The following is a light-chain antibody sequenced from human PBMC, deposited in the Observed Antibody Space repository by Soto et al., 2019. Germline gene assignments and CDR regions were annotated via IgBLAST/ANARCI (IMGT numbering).Light chain of an antibody. CDR1: QSVSRN. Sequence: EIVMTQSPATLSVSPGERVTLSCRASQSVSRNLAWYQQKPGQAPRLLIYGASTRATGIPARFSGSGYGTEFTLTISSLHSEDFAVYYCQQYNNWPPPTFGQGTKVEIK. CDR3: QQYNNWPPPT. J-gene: IGKJ1*01. CDR2: GAS. V-gene: IGKV3-15*01.